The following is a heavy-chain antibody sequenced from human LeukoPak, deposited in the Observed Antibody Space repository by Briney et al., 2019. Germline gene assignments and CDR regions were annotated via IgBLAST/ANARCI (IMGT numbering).Heavy chain of an antibody. CDR1: GGSISSYY. D-gene: IGHD2-15*01. CDR2: IYYSGST. CDR3: ARIHRYCSGGACYVLDN. Sequence: PSETLSLTCTVSGGSISSYYWSWIRQPPGKGLEWIGYIYYSGSTNYNPSFKSRITISVDTSRNQFSLQLSSVTAADTAVCYCARIHRYCSGGACYVLDNWGQGTLVAVSS. V-gene: IGHV4-59*01. J-gene: IGHJ4*02.